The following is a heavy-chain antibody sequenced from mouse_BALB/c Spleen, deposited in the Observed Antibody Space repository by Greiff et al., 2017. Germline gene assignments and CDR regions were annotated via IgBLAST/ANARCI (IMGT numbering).Heavy chain of an antibody. J-gene: IGHJ4*01. D-gene: IGHD2-10*02. CDR2: IFPGTGTT. CDR1: GYTFTSYW. Sequence: QVHVKQSGAELVKPGASVKLSCKTSGYTFTSYWIQWVKQRPGQGLGWIGEIFPGTGTTYYNEKFKGKATLTIDTSSSTAYMQLSSLTSEDSAVYFCARGYGNDYAMDYWGQGTSVTVSS. V-gene: IGHV1S132*01. CDR3: ARGYGNDYAMDY.